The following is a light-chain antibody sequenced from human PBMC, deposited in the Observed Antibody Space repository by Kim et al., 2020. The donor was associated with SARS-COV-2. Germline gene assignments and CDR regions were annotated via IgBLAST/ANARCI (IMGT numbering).Light chain of an antibody. CDR1: SLRSSY. CDR3: HTCDRRVSNNSL. CDR2: GNN. V-gene: IGLV3-19*01. Sequence: LEQTVRNTCLGASLRSSYETWYQQKQGEAGVLVVIGNNKKHTGNPGRLSGSCSANTAALSITAARTDDEAVDYYHTCDRRVSNNSLFGGGTQVTVL. J-gene: IGLJ7*01.